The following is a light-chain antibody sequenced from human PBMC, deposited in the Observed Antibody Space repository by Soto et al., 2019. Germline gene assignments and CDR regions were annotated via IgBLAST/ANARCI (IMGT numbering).Light chain of an antibody. CDR3: SSYTSSSTRV. J-gene: IGLJ1*01. CDR1: SSDVGGYNY. V-gene: IGLV2-14*01. CDR2: EVS. Sequence: QSALTQPASVSGSPGQSITISCTGTSSDVGGYNYVSWYQQHPGRAPKRMIYEVSSRPSGVSNRFSGSKSGNTASLTISGLQAEDEADYYCSSYTSSSTRVFGTGTKVTVL.